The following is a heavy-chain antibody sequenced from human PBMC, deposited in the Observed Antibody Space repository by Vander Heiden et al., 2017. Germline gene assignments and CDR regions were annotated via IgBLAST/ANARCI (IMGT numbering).Heavy chain of an antibody. D-gene: IGHD6-6*01. CDR2: IRGSGGST. Sequence: EVQLLESGGGLVQPGGSLRLSCAASGFTFSHYAMSWVRQAPGKGLEWVSGIRGSGGSTYYADSVKGRFTISRDTSKNTLYLQMNSLRAEDTAVYYCAKDFEYSGSSLDYWGQGTLVTVSS. CDR1: GFTFSHYA. V-gene: IGHV3-23*01. J-gene: IGHJ4*02. CDR3: AKDFEYSGSSLDY.